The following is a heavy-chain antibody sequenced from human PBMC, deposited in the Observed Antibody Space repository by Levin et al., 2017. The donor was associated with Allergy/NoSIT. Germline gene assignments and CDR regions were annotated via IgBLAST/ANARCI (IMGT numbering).Heavy chain of an antibody. J-gene: IGHJ4*02. CDR3: ARANRNWDYVENGPNFDY. CDR2: IWWNGDNK. V-gene: IGHV3-33*01. Sequence: GGSLRLSCVASGFTFGDYGMHWVRQAPGKGLQGVAVIWWNGDNKFYGDSVKGRFSISRDNSQNTVSLQMSRLRGEDTAVYYCARANRNWDYVENGPNFDYWGRGTLVTVSS. CDR1: GFTFGDYG. D-gene: IGHD1-7*01.